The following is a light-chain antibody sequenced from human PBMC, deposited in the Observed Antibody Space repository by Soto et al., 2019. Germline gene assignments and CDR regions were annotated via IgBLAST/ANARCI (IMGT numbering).Light chain of an antibody. CDR1: SSNVGINA. CDR3: SVWDDNLNGVI. CDR2: SND. Sequence: QSVVTQPPSTSGTPGQRGSISCSGSSSNVGINAVNWYQQFPGTAPKLLIHSNDQRPSGVPDRFSGSKSGTSASLAISGLQSEYEADYYCSVWDDNLNGVIFGGGTKVTVL. V-gene: IGLV1-44*01. J-gene: IGLJ2*01.